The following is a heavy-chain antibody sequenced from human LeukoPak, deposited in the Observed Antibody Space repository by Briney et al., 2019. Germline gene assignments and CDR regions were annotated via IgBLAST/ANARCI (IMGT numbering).Heavy chain of an antibody. CDR2: INSNGSNT. V-gene: IGHV3-74*01. CDR1: GFTFSSYC. J-gene: IGHJ4*02. D-gene: IGHD2-21*02. Sequence: TGGSLRLSCAASGFTFSSYCMHWVRQAPGKGLVWVSRINSNGSNTSYADSVKGRFTISRDNAKNSLYLQMNSLRAADTAVYYCARVTPHDSLDYWGQGTLVTVSS. CDR3: ARVTPHDSLDY.